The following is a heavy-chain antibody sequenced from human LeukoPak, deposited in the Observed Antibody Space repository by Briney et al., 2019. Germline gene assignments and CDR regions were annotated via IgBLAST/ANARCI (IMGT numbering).Heavy chain of an antibody. V-gene: IGHV4-59*01. D-gene: IGHD3-22*01. CDR1: GGSISSYY. CDR2: IYYSGST. J-gene: IGHJ4*02. CDR3: ARGRHYYDSSGRPMYYFDY. Sequence: KLSETLSLTCTVSGGSISSYYWSWIRQPPGKGLEWIGYIYYSGSTNYNPSLKSRVTISVDTSKNQFSLKLSSVTAADTAVYYCARGRHYYDSSGRPMYYFDYWGQGTLVTVSS.